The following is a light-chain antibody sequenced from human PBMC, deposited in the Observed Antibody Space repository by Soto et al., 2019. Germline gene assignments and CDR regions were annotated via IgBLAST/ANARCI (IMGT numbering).Light chain of an antibody. CDR2: DND. Sequence: QSVFTQPPSVSAAPGQKVTISCSGSNSNIGNNYISWYQHLPGTAPKLLIYDNDKRPSGIPDRFSGSKSGTSATLGITGLQTGDEADYYCGTWDNSLSAGVFGGGTKLTVL. J-gene: IGLJ2*01. CDR1: NSNIGNNY. V-gene: IGLV1-51*01. CDR3: GTWDNSLSAGV.